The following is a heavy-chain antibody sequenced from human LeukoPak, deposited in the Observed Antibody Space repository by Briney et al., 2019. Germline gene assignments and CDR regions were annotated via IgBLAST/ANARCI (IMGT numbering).Heavy chain of an antibody. CDR2: ISSSYI. CDR1: GFTFSSSS. Sequence: GGSLRLSCAASGFTFSSSSMNWVRQAPGKGLEWVSSISSSYIYFADSVKGRFTISGDNAKSSVYLQMNSLRAEDTAVYYCARALASGSSAFDYWGQGTLVTVSS. D-gene: IGHD1-26*01. V-gene: IGHV3-21*01. CDR3: ARALASGSSAFDY. J-gene: IGHJ4*02.